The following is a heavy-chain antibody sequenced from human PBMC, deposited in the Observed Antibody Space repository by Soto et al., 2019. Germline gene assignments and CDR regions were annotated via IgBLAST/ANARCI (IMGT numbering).Heavy chain of an antibody. CDR1: GGSVSSGSYY. J-gene: IGHJ6*02. V-gene: IGHV4-61*01. CDR3: ARTSLTIFGPSNDYYDMGV. Sequence: PSETLSLTCTVSGGSVSSGSYYWSWIRQPPGKGLEWIGYIYYSGSTNYNPSLKSRVTISVDTSKNQFSLKLSSVTAADTAVYYCARTSLTIFGPSNDYYDMGVWGLGTTVTVSS. D-gene: IGHD3-3*01. CDR2: IYYSGST.